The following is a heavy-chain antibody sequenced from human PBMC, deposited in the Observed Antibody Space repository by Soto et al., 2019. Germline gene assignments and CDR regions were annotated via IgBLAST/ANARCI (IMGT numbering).Heavy chain of an antibody. CDR2: VIPLFGIA. D-gene: IGHD6-19*01. CDR1: GGTFSSYA. Sequence: GASVKVSCKASGGTFSSYAISWVRQAPGQGLEWMGGVIPLFGIANYAQKFQGRVTITADKSTSTAYMELSSLRSEDTAVYYCARAIAVAGNGYFALWGRGTLVTVSS. CDR3: ARAIAVAGNGYFAL. J-gene: IGHJ2*01. V-gene: IGHV1-69*10.